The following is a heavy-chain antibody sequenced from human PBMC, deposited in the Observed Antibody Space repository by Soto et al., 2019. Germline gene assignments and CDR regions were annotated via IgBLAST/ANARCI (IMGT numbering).Heavy chain of an antibody. V-gene: IGHV4-39*01. CDR3: ASPKIAFYNWFDP. J-gene: IGHJ5*02. CDR2: IYYSGST. CDR1: GGSISSSSYY. Sequence: QLQLQESGPGLVKPSETLSLTCTVSGGSISSSSYYWGWIRQPPGKGLEWIGSIYYSGSTYYNPSLKSRAPISVDASKSQFSLKLSSVTAADTAVYYCASPKIAFYNWFDPWGQGTLVTVSS. D-gene: IGHD3-3*02.